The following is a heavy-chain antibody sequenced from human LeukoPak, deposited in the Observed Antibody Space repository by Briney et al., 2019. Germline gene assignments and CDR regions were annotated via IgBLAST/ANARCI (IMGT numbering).Heavy chain of an antibody. CDR2: ISDRGGTT. CDR1: GFTFGSYA. J-gene: IGHJ4*02. CDR3: ANVLTGVITGTTHY. Sequence: PGGSLRLSCAASGFTFGSYAMNWVRQAPGKGLEWVAVISDRGGTTYYADSVKGRFTISRDNSKNTLYLQMNSLRAEDTAVYYCANVLTGVITGTTHYWGQGTLVTVSS. D-gene: IGHD1-14*01. V-gene: IGHV3-23*01.